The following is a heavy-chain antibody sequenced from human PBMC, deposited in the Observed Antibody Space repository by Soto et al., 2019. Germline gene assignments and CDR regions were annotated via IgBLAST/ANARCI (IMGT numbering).Heavy chain of an antibody. Sequence: QVQLVESGGGVVQPGRSLRLSCAASGFTFSSYGMHWVRQAPGTGVEWVAVIWYDGSNKYYADSVKGRFTISRDNSKNTLYLQMNSLRAEDTAVYYCARGGDGYNSFDYWGQGTLVTVSS. J-gene: IGHJ4*02. CDR1: GFTFSSYG. CDR3: ARGGDGYNSFDY. V-gene: IGHV3-33*01. D-gene: IGHD5-12*01. CDR2: IWYDGSNK.